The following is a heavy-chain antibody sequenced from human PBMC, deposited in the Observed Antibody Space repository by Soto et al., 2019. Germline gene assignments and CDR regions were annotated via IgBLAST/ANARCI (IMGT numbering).Heavy chain of an antibody. V-gene: IGHV3-23*01. J-gene: IGHJ3*02. CDR1: GFTFSSYA. CDR3: AKDWRSYSGSYRAFDI. Sequence: EVQLLESGGGLVQPGGSLRLSCAASGFTFSSYAMSWVRQAPGKGLEWVSAISGSGGSTYYADSVKGRFTISRDNSKNTLYLQMNSLRAEDTAVYYCAKDWRSYSGSYRAFDIWCQGTMVTVSS. D-gene: IGHD1-26*01. CDR2: ISGSGGST.